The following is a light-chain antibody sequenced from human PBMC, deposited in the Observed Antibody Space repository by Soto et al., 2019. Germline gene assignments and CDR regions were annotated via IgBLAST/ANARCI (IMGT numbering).Light chain of an antibody. J-gene: IGKJ2*01. V-gene: IGKV1-39*01. CDR2: AAS. CDR3: QQSYSTPPYT. Sequence: IQMTQSPSSLSASVGDRVTITCRASQSISSYLNWYQQKPGKAPKLLIYAASSLQSGVPSRFSGSGSGTDFTLTISSLQPEDFANYSCQQSYSTPPYTFGQGTKVDIK. CDR1: QSISSY.